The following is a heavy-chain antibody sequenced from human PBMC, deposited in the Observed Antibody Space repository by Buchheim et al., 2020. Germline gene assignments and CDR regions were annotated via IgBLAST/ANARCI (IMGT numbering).Heavy chain of an antibody. Sequence: QLQLQESGPGLVKPSETLSLTCTVSGGSISNSSYYWGWIRQPPGKGLEWIGSIYYSGSTYYNPSLKSRVTISVDTSKNQFSLKLSSVTAADTAVYYCARQSPYCSSTSCYLYYYYGMDVWGQGTT. V-gene: IGHV4-39*01. J-gene: IGHJ6*02. CDR1: GGSISNSSYY. CDR3: ARQSPYCSSTSCYLYYYYGMDV. CDR2: IYYSGST. D-gene: IGHD2-2*01.